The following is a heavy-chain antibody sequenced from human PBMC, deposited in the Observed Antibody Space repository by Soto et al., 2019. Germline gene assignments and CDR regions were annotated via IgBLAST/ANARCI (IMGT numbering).Heavy chain of an antibody. Sequence: TLSLTCTVSDGSISNFYWSWIRQPPGKGLEWIGYISSSGNTNYNPSLKSRVSISVDPSKNQFSLNLTSVTAADTAVYYCARAPMVLTRSYFDSWGQGTPVTVSS. CDR1: DGSISNFY. CDR3: ARAPMVLTRSYFDS. V-gene: IGHV4-59*01. J-gene: IGHJ4*02. D-gene: IGHD3-22*01. CDR2: ISSSGNT.